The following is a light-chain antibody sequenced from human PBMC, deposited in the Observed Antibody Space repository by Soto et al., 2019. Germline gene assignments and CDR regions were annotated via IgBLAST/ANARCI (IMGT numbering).Light chain of an antibody. J-gene: IGKJ2*01. Sequence: DIQMTQSPSTLSASVGDRVTITCRASQSISSWLAWYQQKPGKAPKLLIYKASSLESGVPSRFSGSGPGTEFTLNISSLQPDDFATYDCQQYNSYSTFGQGTKLEI. V-gene: IGKV1-5*03. CDR1: QSISSW. CDR3: QQYNSYST. CDR2: KAS.